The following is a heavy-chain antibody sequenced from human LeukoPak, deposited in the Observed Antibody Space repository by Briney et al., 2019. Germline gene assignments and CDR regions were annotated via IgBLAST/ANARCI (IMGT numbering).Heavy chain of an antibody. CDR2: IYYSGST. CDR3: ARGNPFVRY. Sequence: PSETLSLTCTVSGGSISSYSWSWIRQPPGKGLEWIGFIYYSGSTNYNPSLKSRVTISVDTSTNQLSLKLSSVTAADTAVYYCARGNPFVRYWGQGTLVTVSS. D-gene: IGHD3-3*01. V-gene: IGHV4-59*01. J-gene: IGHJ4*02. CDR1: GGSISSYS.